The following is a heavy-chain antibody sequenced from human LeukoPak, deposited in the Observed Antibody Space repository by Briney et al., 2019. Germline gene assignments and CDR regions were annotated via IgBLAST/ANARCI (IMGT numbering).Heavy chain of an antibody. CDR1: GSTFSNAW. CDR2: IKRKIDGGTT. D-gene: IGHD3-16*01. CDR3: TTESWGIEY. J-gene: IGHJ4*02. Sequence: GGSLRLSCAASGSTFSNAWMSWVRQAPGKGLEWVGRIKRKIDGGTTDFAAPVKGRFTISRDDSKDTLHLQMNSLKTEDTAVYYCTTESWGIEYWGQGTLVTVSS. V-gene: IGHV3-15*01.